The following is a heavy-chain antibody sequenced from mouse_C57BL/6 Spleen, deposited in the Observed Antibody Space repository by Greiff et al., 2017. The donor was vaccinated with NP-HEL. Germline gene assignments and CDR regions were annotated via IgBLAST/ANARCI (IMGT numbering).Heavy chain of an antibody. D-gene: IGHD1-1*01. CDR1: GYSITSGYY. CDR2: ISYDGSN. J-gene: IGHJ2*01. Sequence: EVKLQESGPGLVKPSQSLSLTCSVTGYSITSGYYWNWIRQFPGNKLEWMGYISYDGSNNYNPSLKNRISITRDTSKNQFFLKLNSVTTEDTATYYCARERYYGSSYVPYYFDYWGQGTTLTVSS. V-gene: IGHV3-6*01. CDR3: ARERYYGSSYVPYYFDY.